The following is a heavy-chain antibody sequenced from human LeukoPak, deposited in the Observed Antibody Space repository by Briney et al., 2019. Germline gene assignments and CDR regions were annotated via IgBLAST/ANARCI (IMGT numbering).Heavy chain of an antibody. CDR1: GGSISSYY. CDR2: IYPGGST. J-gene: IGHJ5*02. Sequence: SETVSLTCTVSGGSISSYYWGWIRQPAGKGLEWIGRIYPGGSTSYNPSLKSRVTMSVDTSKNQFSLKLTSVTAADTAVYYCARAGYCSSSSCYTSYWFDPWGQGTLVTVSS. D-gene: IGHD2-2*02. V-gene: IGHV4-4*07. CDR3: ARAGYCSSSSCYTSYWFDP.